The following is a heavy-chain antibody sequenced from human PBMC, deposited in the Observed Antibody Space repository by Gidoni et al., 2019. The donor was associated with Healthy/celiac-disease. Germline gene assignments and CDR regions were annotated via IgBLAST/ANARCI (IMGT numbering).Heavy chain of an antibody. Sequence: QVKLVQSGAEVKKPGASVKVSCKASGYTFTSYYMHWVRLATGQGLEWMGIINPSVGSTSYAQKFQGRVTMTRDTSTSTVYMELSSLRSEDTAVYYCARAPRMAYYFDYWGQGTLVTVSS. J-gene: IGHJ4*02. V-gene: IGHV1-46*01. CDR2: INPSVGST. CDR1: GYTFTSYY. CDR3: ARAPRMAYYFDY.